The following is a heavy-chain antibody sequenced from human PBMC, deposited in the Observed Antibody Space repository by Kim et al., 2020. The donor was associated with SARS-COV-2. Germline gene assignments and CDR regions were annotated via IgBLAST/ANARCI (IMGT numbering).Heavy chain of an antibody. Sequence: SETLSLTCTVSGGSISSSSYYWGWIRQPPGKGLEWIGSIYYSGSTYYNPSLKRRVTISVDTSKNQFSLKLSSVTAADPAVYYCARHPFWFGELFPPDYWG. CDR2: IYYSGST. D-gene: IGHD3-10*01. V-gene: IGHV4-39*01. CDR1: GGSISSSSYY. J-gene: IGHJ4*01. CDR3: ARHPFWFGELFPPDY.